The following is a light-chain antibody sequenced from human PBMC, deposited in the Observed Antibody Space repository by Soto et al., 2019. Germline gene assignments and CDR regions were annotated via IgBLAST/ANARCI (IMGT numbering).Light chain of an antibody. CDR1: SSDVGGYNS. J-gene: IGLJ2*01. V-gene: IGLV2-14*03. CDR2: DVS. CDR3: SSYTSSSTVV. Sequence: QSALTQPASVSGSPGQSITISCTGTSSDVGGYNSVSWYQQHPGKAPKLMIYDVSNRPSGVSNRFSGSKSVNTASLTISGLQVEDEADYYCSSYTSSSTVVFGGGTKVTVL.